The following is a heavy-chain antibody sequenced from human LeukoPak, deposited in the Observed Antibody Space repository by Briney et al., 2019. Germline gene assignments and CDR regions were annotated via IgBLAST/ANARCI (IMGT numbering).Heavy chain of an antibody. V-gene: IGHV4-59*01. CDR1: GGSISSSY. J-gene: IGHJ6*02. Sequence: SETLSLTCTVSGGSISSSYWSWIRQPPGKGLEWIGYIYYSGSTNYNPSLKSRVTISVDTSKNQFSLKLSSVTAADTAVYYCASTSYYYCGMDVWGQGTTVTVSS. CDR2: IYYSGST. CDR3: ASTSYYYCGMDV.